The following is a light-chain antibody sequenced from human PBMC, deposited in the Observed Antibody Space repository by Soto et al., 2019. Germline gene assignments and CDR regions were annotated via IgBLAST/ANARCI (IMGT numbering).Light chain of an antibody. J-gene: IGKJ4*01. V-gene: IGKV1-33*01. CDR2: DAS. CDR1: QDISNY. Sequence: DIKMTQSPSSLSASVGDRVTITCQASQDISNYLNWYQQKPGKAPKLLIYDASNLETGVPSRFSGSGSGTDFTFTISSLQPEDIATYYCQQYDYLPVTFGGGTKVEIK. CDR3: QQYDYLPVT.